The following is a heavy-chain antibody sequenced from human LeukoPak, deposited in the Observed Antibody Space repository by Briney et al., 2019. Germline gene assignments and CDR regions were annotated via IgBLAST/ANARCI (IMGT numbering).Heavy chain of an antibody. CDR3: AGGQDYGADYYYYMDV. D-gene: IGHD4-17*01. Sequence: PSETLSLTCTASGGSISSSSYYWGWIRQPPGKGLEWIGSIYYSGSTYYNPSLKSRVTISVDTSKNQFSLKLSSVTAADTAVYYCAGGQDYGADYYYYMDVWGKGTTVTVSS. J-gene: IGHJ6*03. CDR1: GGSISSSSYY. V-gene: IGHV4-39*07. CDR2: IYYSGST.